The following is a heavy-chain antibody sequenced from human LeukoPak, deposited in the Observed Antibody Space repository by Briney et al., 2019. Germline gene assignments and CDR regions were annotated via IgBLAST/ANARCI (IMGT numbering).Heavy chain of an antibody. D-gene: IGHD1-26*01. CDR2: IIVGSGRT. Sequence: SVKVSCKASGFTFSNSAIQWVRQARGQRLEWIGWIIVGSGRTHYAQNLQERLTITRDMSTNTAYMELSSLRSEDTAVYCAAELYSGTYGRCCSFAFWGQGTLVTVSS. J-gene: IGHJ4*02. CDR1: GFTFSNSA. V-gene: IGHV1-58*02. CDR3: AAELYSGTYGRCCSFAF.